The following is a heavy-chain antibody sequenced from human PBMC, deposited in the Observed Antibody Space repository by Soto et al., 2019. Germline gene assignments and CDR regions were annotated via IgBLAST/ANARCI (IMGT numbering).Heavy chain of an antibody. CDR2: IYYSGST. CDR1: GGSISSGGYY. J-gene: IGHJ5*02. V-gene: IGHV4-31*03. CDR3: ARGDIVVVPAATDNWFDP. D-gene: IGHD2-2*01. Sequence: SETLSLTCTVSGGSISSGGYYRSWIRQHPGKGLEWIGYIYYSGSTYCNPSLKSRVTIAVDTSKNQSSLKLSSVTAADTAVYYCARGDIVVVPAATDNWFDPWGQGTLVPVSS.